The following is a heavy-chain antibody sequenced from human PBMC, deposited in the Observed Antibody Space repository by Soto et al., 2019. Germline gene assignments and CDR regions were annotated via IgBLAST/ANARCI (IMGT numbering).Heavy chain of an antibody. V-gene: IGHV3-48*02. CDR2: ISYSGETK. CDR1: GFTFTKYS. J-gene: IGHJ4*02. D-gene: IGHD2-15*01. Sequence: PGGSLRLSCVNSGFTFTKYSMNWVRQAPGKGLEWVSYISYSGETKYYADSLKGRYAISRDDAKNSVYLQMNSLRDEDTAFYYCVRGVVVVVGSTAENFDHWGQGTLVTVSS. CDR3: VRGVVVVVGSTAENFDH.